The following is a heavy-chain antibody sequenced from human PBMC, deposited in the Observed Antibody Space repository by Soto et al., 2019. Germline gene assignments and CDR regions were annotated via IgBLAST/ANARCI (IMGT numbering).Heavy chain of an antibody. J-gene: IGHJ2*01. CDR3: ARQVASGYWYYDF. Sequence: QLQLQESGPGLVKPSETLSLTCTVSGGSIRSSSYYWGWIRQPPGEGLEWIGCIYYSGSTYYNPSFKRRVTIAVDTSKNQFSRRLPSVSAADTAVYYCARQVASGYWYYDFWGRVTLVTVAA. D-gene: IGHD3-10*01. CDR1: GGSIRSSSYY. CDR2: IYYSGST. V-gene: IGHV4-39*01.